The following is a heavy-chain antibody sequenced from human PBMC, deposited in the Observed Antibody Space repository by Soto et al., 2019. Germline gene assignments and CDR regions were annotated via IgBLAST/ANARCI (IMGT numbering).Heavy chain of an antibody. V-gene: IGHV1-58*01. Sequence: ASVKVSCKASGFTFTSSAVQWVRQARGQRLEWIGWIVVGSGNTNYAQKFQERVTITRDMSTSTAYMELSSLRSEDTAVYYCAADPLGRFLEWLTYFDYWGQGTLVTVSS. CDR2: IVVGSGNT. CDR1: GFTFTSSA. J-gene: IGHJ4*02. D-gene: IGHD3-3*01. CDR3: AADPLGRFLEWLTYFDY.